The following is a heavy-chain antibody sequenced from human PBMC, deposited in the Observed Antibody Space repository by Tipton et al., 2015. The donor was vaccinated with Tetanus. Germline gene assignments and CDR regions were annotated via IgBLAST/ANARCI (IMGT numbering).Heavy chain of an antibody. CDR2: ISWNSGSI. Sequence: SLRLSCAASGFTFDDYAMHWVRQAPGKGLEWVSGISWNSGSIGYADSVKGRFTISRDNAKNSLYLQMNSLRAEDTALYYCAKDVHPWELCDAFDIWGQGTMVTVSS. V-gene: IGHV3-9*01. J-gene: IGHJ3*02. D-gene: IGHD1-26*01. CDR1: GFTFDDYA. CDR3: AKDVHPWELCDAFDI.